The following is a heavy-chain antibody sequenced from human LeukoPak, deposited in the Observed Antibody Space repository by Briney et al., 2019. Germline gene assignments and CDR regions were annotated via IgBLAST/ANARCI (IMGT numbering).Heavy chain of an antibody. J-gene: IGHJ4*02. Sequence: GGSLTLSCAASGFTFSTYAVNWVSQAPGKGLEWVSTISGSGNSTYYADSVKGRFTISRDNSKDTLYLQMSSVRVDDTAVYYCARDRGRYYDSRGFYWGYYFDSWGQGILVTVST. CDR1: GFTFSTYA. V-gene: IGHV3-23*01. D-gene: IGHD3-22*01. CDR3: ARDRGRYYDSRGFYWGYYFDS. CDR2: ISGSGNST.